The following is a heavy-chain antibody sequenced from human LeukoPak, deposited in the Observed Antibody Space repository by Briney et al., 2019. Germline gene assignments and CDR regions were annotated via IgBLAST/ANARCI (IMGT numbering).Heavy chain of an antibody. V-gene: IGHV4-4*07. CDR1: GDSISSYY. D-gene: IGHD2-8*01. J-gene: IGHJ3*02. Sequence: PSETLSLTCTVSGDSISSYYWSWIRQPAGKGLEWIGRIYTSGSTNYNPSLKSRVTMSVDTSKNQFSLKLSSVTAADTAVYYCARDAELGYCTNGVCRGGDAFDIWGQGTMVTVSS. CDR3: ARDAELGYCTNGVCRGGDAFDI. CDR2: IYTSGST.